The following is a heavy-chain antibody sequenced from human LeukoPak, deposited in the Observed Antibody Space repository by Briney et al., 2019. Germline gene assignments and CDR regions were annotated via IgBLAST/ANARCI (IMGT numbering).Heavy chain of an antibody. Sequence: SETLSLTCTVSGGSISSGDYYWSWIRQPPGKGLEWIGYIYYSGSTYYNPSLKSRVTISVDTSKNQFSLKLSSVTAADTAVYYCASYGSGSYRHPTFDYWGQGTLVTVSS. CDR2: IYYSGST. V-gene: IGHV4-30-4*01. CDR3: ASYGSGSYRHPTFDY. CDR1: GGSISSGDYY. J-gene: IGHJ4*02. D-gene: IGHD3-10*01.